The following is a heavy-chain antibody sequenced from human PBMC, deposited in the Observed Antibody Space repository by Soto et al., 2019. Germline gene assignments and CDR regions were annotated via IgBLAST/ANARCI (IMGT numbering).Heavy chain of an antibody. D-gene: IGHD3-10*01. V-gene: IGHV3-23*01. CDR1: VFTFSGYA. CDR3: VRYGSGSYLQQKYYYYGMDV. CDR2: ISGSGGST. Sequence: AGGSLRLSCAAPVFTFSGYAVIWVRQAPGKGLEWVSAISGSGGSTYYADSVKGRFTIYRDNSKNTLYLQMNSLRAEDTAVYYCVRYGSGSYLQQKYYYYGMDVWGQGTTVTVSS. J-gene: IGHJ6*02.